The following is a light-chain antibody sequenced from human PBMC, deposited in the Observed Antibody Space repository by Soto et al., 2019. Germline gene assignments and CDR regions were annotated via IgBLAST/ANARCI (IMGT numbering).Light chain of an antibody. CDR2: EGS. Sequence: QSVLTQPASVSGSPGQSITISCTGTSSDVGSYNLVSWYQQHPGKAPKLMIYEGSKRSSGVSNRFSGSKSGNTASLTISGLQAEDEADYYCCSYAGSSTFVFGGGTKLTVL. V-gene: IGLV2-23*03. CDR3: CSYAGSSTFV. J-gene: IGLJ2*01. CDR1: SSDVGSYNL.